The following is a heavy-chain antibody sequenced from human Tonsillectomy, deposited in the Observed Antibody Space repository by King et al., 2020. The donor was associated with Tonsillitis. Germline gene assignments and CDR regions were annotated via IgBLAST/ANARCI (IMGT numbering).Heavy chain of an antibody. CDR3: SRHTGSGFG. J-gene: IGHJ4*02. CDR1: GFTFSGSA. CDR2: IRSKANSYAT. D-gene: IGHD3-10*01. V-gene: IGHV3-73*01. Sequence: VQLVESGGGLVQPGGSLKLSCAASGFTFSGSAMHWVRQASGKGLEWVGRIRSKANSYATAYAASVKGRFTFSRDDSKNTAYLQMNSLKTEDTAVYYCSRHTGSGFGWGQGTLVTVSS.